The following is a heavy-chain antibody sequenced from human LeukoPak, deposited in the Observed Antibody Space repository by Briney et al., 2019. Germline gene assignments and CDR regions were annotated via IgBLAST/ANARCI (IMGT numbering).Heavy chain of an antibody. CDR1: GFTFTSSA. D-gene: IGHD2/OR15-2a*01. Sequence: ASVKVSCKASGFTFTSSAVQWVRQARGQRLEWIGWIVAGSGNTNYAQKFQERVTITRDMSTSTAYMELSSLRSEDTAVYYCAADSMTKDWFDPWGQGTLVTVSS. J-gene: IGHJ5*02. CDR3: AADSMTKDWFDP. V-gene: IGHV1-58*01. CDR2: IVAGSGNT.